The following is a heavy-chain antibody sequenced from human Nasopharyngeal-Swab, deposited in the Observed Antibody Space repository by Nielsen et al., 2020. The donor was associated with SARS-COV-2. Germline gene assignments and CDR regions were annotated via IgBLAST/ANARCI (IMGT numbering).Heavy chain of an antibody. CDR1: GGTFSSYA. CDR2: IIPIFGTA. CDR3: ARDREYDILGNNWFDP. V-gene: IGHV1-69*13. Sequence: SVKVSCKASGGTFSSYAISWVRQAPGQGLEWMGGIIPIFGTANYAQKFQGRVTITADESTSTAYMELSSLRSEDTAVYYCARDREYDILGNNWFDPWGQGTLVTVSS. J-gene: IGHJ5*02. D-gene: IGHD3-9*01.